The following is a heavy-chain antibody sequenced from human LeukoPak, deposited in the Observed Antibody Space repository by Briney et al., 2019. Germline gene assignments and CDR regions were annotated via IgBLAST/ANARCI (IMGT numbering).Heavy chain of an antibody. Sequence: SEALSLTCAVYGVSFSGYYWSWIRQPPGKGLEWIGEINHSGSTNYNPSLKSRVTISVDTSKNQFSLKLSSVTAADTAVYYCVRGPRGSSGYYYSPTTTVGMDVWGQGTTVTVSS. D-gene: IGHD3-22*01. CDR2: INHSGST. J-gene: IGHJ6*02. V-gene: IGHV4-34*01. CDR1: GVSFSGYY. CDR3: VRGPRGSSGYYYSPTTTVGMDV.